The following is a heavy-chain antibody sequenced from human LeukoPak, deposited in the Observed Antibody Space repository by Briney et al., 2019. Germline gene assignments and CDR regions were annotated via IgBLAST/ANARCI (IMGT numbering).Heavy chain of an antibody. V-gene: IGHV3-11*01. D-gene: IGHD3-10*01. Sequence: GGSLTLSCAASGFTFSSYAMSWIRQAPGKGLEWVSYISSSGSTIYYADSVKGRFTISRDNAKNSLYLQMNSLRAEDTAVYYCARDKDDYGSGNHWFDPWGQGTLVTVTS. CDR2: ISSSGSTI. CDR3: ARDKDDYGSGNHWFDP. J-gene: IGHJ5*02. CDR1: GFTFSSYA.